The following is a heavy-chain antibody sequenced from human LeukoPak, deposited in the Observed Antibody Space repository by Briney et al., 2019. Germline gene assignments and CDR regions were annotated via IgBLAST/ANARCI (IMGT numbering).Heavy chain of an antibody. V-gene: IGHV3-30*03. J-gene: IGHJ4*02. CDR3: ARGGRYDSSGYLHYFDY. D-gene: IGHD3-22*01. Sequence: GRSVRLSCEASGFTFSSYGMHWVRQAPGKGLEWVAVISYDGSNKYYADSVKGRFTISRDNSKNTLYLQMNSLRAEDTAVYYCARGGRYDSSGYLHYFDYWGQGTLVTVSS. CDR1: GFTFSSYG. CDR2: ISYDGSNK.